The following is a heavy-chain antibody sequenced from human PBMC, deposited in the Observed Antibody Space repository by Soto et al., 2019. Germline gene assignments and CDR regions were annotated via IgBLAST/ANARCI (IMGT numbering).Heavy chain of an antibody. V-gene: IGHV3-66*01. J-gene: IGHJ6*02. D-gene: IGHD6-13*01. CDR2: IYSGGST. Sequence: EVQLVESGGGLVQPGGSLRLSCAASGFTVSSNYMSWVRQAPGKGLEWVSVIYSGGSTYYADSVKGRFTISRDNSKNTLYLKMNSLRAEDTAVYYCARDSRIAAAGMIYYYYGMDVWGQGTTVTVSS. CDR1: GFTVSSNY. CDR3: ARDSRIAAAGMIYYYYGMDV.